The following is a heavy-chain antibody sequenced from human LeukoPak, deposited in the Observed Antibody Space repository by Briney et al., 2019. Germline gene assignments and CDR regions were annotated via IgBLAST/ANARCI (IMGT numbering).Heavy chain of an antibody. CDR2: MNPNSGNT. Sequence: ASVKVSCKASGYTFTSYDINWVRQATGQGLEWMRWMNPNSGNTGYAQKFQGRVTMTRNTSISTAYMELSSLRSEDTAVYYCARDILGIAVAGTDYWGQGTLVTVSS. CDR1: GYTFTSYD. J-gene: IGHJ4*02. D-gene: IGHD6-19*01. V-gene: IGHV1-8*01. CDR3: ARDILGIAVAGTDY.